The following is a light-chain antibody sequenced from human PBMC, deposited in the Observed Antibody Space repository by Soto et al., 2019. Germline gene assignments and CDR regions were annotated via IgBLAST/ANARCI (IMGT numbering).Light chain of an antibody. J-gene: IGKJ5*01. CDR1: QSVSSN. CDR3: QQFNYWPPIT. Sequence: IVLTQSPATLSVSPGERATLSCRASQSVSSNLAWYQRIPGRAPRLLIYGASTRASGIPARFSASGSGTEFTLTISSLQSEDFAVYYCQQFNYWPPITFGQGTRLEIK. CDR2: GAS. V-gene: IGKV3-15*01.